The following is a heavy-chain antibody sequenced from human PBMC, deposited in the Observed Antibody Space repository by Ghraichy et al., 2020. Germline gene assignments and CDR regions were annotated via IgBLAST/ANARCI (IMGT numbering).Heavy chain of an antibody. CDR3: ARRSGYNYDTSGYLDYFDY. CDR1: GFTFSSYE. Sequence: LSLTCAASGFTFSSYEMNWVRQAPGKGLEWVSYISSSGNTIYYADSVQGRFTISRDNAKNSLYLQMNSLRAEDTAVYYCARRSGYNYDTSGYLDYFDYWGQGTLVTVSS. D-gene: IGHD3-22*01. CDR2: ISSSGNTI. J-gene: IGHJ4*02. V-gene: IGHV3-48*03.